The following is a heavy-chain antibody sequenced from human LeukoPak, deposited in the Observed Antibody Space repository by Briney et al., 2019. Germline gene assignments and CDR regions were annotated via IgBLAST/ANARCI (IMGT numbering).Heavy chain of an antibody. V-gene: IGHV3-30*18. CDR3: AKDNTVAAAAH. D-gene: IGHD6-13*01. J-gene: IGHJ4*02. CDR2: ISYDGSNK. Sequence: GGSLRLSCAASGFTFSSYGMHWVRQAPGKGLEWVAVISYDGSNKYYADTVKGRFTISRDNSKNTLYLQMNSLRAEDTAVYYCAKDNTVAAAAHWGQGTLVTVSS. CDR1: GFTFSSYG.